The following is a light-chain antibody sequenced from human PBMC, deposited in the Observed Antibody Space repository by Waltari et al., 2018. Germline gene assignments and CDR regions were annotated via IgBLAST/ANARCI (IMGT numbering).Light chain of an antibody. Sequence: QSALTQPASVSGSPGQSVTIFCTGTSNDVGGCNSVSWYQEHPGQAPRVVIYDVSDRPSVVSDRFSGSKSGHTASLTISGLQAEDEADYYCSSQSSNNVVLFGGGTKLTVL. CDR1: SNDVGGCNS. V-gene: IGLV2-14*01. CDR2: DVS. CDR3: SSQSSNNVVL. J-gene: IGLJ2*01.